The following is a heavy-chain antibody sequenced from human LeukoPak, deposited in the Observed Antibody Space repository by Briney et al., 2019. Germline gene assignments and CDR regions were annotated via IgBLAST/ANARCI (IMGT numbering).Heavy chain of an antibody. CDR2: INPSGGST. D-gene: IGHD2-15*01. J-gene: IGHJ3*02. CDR1: GYTFTSYY. V-gene: IGHV1-46*01. CDR3: VRVMGSRCSGGSCYSDDAFDI. Sequence: GASVKVSCKASGYTFTSYYMHWVRQAPGQGLEWMGIINPSGGSTSYAQKFQGRVTMTRDTSTSTVYMELSSLRSEDTAVYYCVRVMGSRCSGGSCYSDDAFDIWGQGTMVTVSS.